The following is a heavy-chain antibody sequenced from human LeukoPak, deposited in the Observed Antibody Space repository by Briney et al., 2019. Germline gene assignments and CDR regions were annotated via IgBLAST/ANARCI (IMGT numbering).Heavy chain of an antibody. D-gene: IGHD2-2*01. CDR1: GFTFSSYA. Sequence: GGSLRLSCAASGFTFSSYAMHWVRQTPGKGLEWVAVMSSDGSKKYYADSVKGRFTISRDNSKDTLYLQMNSLGAEDTAVYYCARDTSGYCSTSRCYGSWYFDLWGRGTLVTVSS. CDR2: MSSDGSKK. J-gene: IGHJ2*01. CDR3: ARDTSGYCSTSRCYGSWYFDL. V-gene: IGHV3-30*14.